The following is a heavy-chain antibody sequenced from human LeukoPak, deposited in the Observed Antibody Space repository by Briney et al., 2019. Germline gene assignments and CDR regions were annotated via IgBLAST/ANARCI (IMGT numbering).Heavy chain of an antibody. V-gene: IGHV3-23*01. Sequence: QTGGSLRLSCAASGFTFSSYVMSWVRQAPGKGLEWVSAISGSGGSTYYADSVKGRFTISRDNSKNTLYLQMNSLRAEDTAVYYCARGGLIAAARLDYWGQGTLVTVSS. CDR1: GFTFSSYV. J-gene: IGHJ4*02. CDR3: ARGGLIAAARLDY. CDR2: ISGSGGST. D-gene: IGHD6-13*01.